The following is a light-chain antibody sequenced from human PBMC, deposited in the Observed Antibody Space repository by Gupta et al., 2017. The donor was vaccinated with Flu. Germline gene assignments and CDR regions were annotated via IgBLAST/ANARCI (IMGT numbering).Light chain of an antibody. V-gene: IGKV1-39*01. CDR2: AAS. CDR3: QQRYSTPLT. J-gene: IGKJ5*01. CDR1: QSISSY. Sequence: DIQMTQSPSSLSASVGDRVTITCRASQSISSYLNWYQQKPGKAPKLLIYAASRVQSGVPSRFSGSGSGTDFTLTISSRQPEDFATYYCQQRYSTPLTFGQGTRLEIK.